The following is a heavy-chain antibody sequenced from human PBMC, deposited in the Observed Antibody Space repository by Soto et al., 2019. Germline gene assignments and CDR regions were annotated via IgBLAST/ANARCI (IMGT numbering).Heavy chain of an antibody. V-gene: IGHV3-74*01. CDR2: INGDGSST. CDR3: AIAVAGPTVIAY. CDR1: GFTISSYW. D-gene: IGHD6-19*01. Sequence: EVQLVESGGGLVQPGESLRLSCVVSGFTISSYWMHWVRQAPGQGLVWVSRINGDGSSTNYADSVKGRFTTYRDNANKKLYLQMNTLRAEDTAVYYCAIAVAGPTVIAYWGQGTQVTVSS. J-gene: IGHJ4*02.